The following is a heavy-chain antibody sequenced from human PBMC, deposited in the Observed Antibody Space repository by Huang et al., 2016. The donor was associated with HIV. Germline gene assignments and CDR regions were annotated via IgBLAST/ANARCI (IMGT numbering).Heavy chain of an antibody. J-gene: IGHJ4*02. Sequence: QLQLQESGPGLVKPSETLSLTCTVSVGSFSSSSYYWGWIRQPPGKGLEWIGTIYSSGSTDTTPSHDVRCTISVDTSKNRYAVELGSVAAANTGVFDGARLSGRYYFYRAQDYFDYWGQGTLVTVSS. D-gene: IGHD1-26*01. CDR1: VGSFSSSSYY. V-gene: IGHV4-39*01. CDR3: ARLSGRYYFYRAQDYFDY. CDR2: IYSSGST.